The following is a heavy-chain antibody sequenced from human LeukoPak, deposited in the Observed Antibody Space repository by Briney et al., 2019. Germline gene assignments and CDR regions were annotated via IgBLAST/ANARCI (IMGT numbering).Heavy chain of an antibody. Sequence: AGGSLGLSCAASGFTFSSYAMSWVRQAPGKGLDWVSAISGSGDGTYYADSVKGRFTISRDNSKNTLYLQMNTLRAEDTAVYYCAKDRDYYAVDYWGQGTLVTVSS. J-gene: IGHJ4*02. CDR2: ISGSGDGT. D-gene: IGHD3-22*01. CDR3: AKDRDYYAVDY. CDR1: GFTFSSYA. V-gene: IGHV3-23*01.